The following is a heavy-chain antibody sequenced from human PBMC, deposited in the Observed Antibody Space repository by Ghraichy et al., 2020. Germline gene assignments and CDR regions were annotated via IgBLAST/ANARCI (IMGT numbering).Heavy chain of an antibody. D-gene: IGHD6-19*01. V-gene: IGHV6-1*01. CDR1: GDSVSSNSAA. CDR3: AGSVGWGGWDFDC. Sequence: SETLSLTCAISGDSVSSNSAAWSWIRQSPSRGLEWLGRTYYRSKWYNDYALSVKSRITINPDTSKNRFSLQLNSVTPEDTAVYYCAGSVGWGGWDFDCWGQGTLVTVSS. CDR2: TYYRSKWYN. J-gene: IGHJ4*02.